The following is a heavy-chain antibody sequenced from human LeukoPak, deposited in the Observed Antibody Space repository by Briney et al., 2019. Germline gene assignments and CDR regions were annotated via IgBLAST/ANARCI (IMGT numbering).Heavy chain of an antibody. D-gene: IGHD1-1*01. CDR3: ARCTTGKTFGSLREIKKSREIDY. Sequence: GGSLRLSCAASGFTFSSYSMNWVRQAPGKGLEWVSSISSSSSYIYYADSVRGRFTISRDNAKNSLFLQMNSLRAEDTAVYYCARCTTGKTFGSLREIKKSREIDYWGQGTLVTVSS. CDR2: ISSSSSYI. CDR1: GFTFSSYS. V-gene: IGHV3-21*01. J-gene: IGHJ4*02.